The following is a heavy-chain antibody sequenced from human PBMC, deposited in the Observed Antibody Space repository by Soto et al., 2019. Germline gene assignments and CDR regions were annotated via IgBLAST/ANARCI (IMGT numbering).Heavy chain of an antibody. Sequence: EVQLVESGGALVQPGGSLRLTCATSGFTFSNYWMTWVHQAPGKGLEWVANINKDGSQKSFVDSVKGRFTISRDNAKSSLYLQMNSLRAEDTAIYYCVKEIAAAQWGQGTLVTVSS. CDR3: VKEIAAAQ. CDR1: GFTFSNYW. CDR2: INKDGSQK. J-gene: IGHJ4*02. V-gene: IGHV3-7*01. D-gene: IGHD6-25*01.